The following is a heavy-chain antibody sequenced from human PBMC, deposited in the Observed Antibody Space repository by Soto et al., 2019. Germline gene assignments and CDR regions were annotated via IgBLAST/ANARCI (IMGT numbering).Heavy chain of an antibody. J-gene: IGHJ6*02. Sequence: GESLKISCKGSGYSFTSYWISWVRQMPGKGLEWMGRIDPSDSYTNYSPSFQGQVTISADKSISTAYPQWSSLKASDTAMYYCARNIVATTGRRYYYYGMDVWGQGTTVTVSS. V-gene: IGHV5-10-1*04. CDR2: IDPSDSYT. CDR1: GYSFTSYW. D-gene: IGHD5-12*01. CDR3: ARNIVATTGRRYYYYGMDV.